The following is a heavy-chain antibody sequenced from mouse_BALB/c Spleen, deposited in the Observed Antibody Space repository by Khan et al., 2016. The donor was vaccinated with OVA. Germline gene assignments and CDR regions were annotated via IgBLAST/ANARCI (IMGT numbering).Heavy chain of an antibody. CDR2: ITPSNGYT. Sequence: QVQLKESGAELARPGASVKMSCKASGYTFTSYTIHWIKKRPGQGLEWIGYITPSNGYTNYNQKFKDKATLTTGKSSTTAYLQLSSLTSDDSAVYNCVRDGAYHRNDGWFAYWGQGTLVTVSA. V-gene: IGHV1-4*01. CDR3: VRDGAYHRNDGWFAY. CDR1: GYTFTSYT. J-gene: IGHJ3*01. D-gene: IGHD2-14*01.